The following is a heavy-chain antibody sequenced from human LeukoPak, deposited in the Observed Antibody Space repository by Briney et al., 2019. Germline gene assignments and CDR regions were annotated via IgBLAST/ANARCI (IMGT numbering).Heavy chain of an antibody. D-gene: IGHD7-27*01. CDR1: GGSISSSSYY. Sequence: PSETLSLTCTVSGGSISSSSYYWGWIRQPPGKGLEWIGSIYYTGSTYYNPSLKSRVTISVDTSKNQFSLKLSSVTAADTAVYYCARAIRLGNPFFDYWGQGTLVTVSS. V-gene: IGHV4-39*07. J-gene: IGHJ4*02. CDR3: ARAIRLGNPFFDY. CDR2: IYYTGST.